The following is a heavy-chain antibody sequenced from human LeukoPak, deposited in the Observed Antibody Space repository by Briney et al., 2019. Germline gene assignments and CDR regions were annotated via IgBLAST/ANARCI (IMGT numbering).Heavy chain of an antibody. CDR1: GFTFSSYA. J-gene: IGHJ4*02. D-gene: IGHD3-22*01. CDR3: ARPLNYYDSSGYYHPLDY. V-gene: IGHV3-30-3*01. Sequence: GGSLRLSCAASGFTFSSYAMHWVRQAPGKGLEWVAVISYDGSNKYYADSVKGRFTISRDNSKNTLYLQMNSLRAEDTAVYYCARPLNYYDSSGYYHPLDYWGQGTLVTVSS. CDR2: ISYDGSNK.